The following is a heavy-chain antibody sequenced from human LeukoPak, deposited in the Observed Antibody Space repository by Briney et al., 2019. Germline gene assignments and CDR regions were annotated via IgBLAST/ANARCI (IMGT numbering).Heavy chain of an antibody. Sequence: ASVKVSCKASGYTFTNYYIHWVRQAPGQGLEWMGWINPNNSDTNYAQKFHGRVTMTRGTSISTAYMELSRLKSDDTAVYYCARDRSIAARRHGSDYWGQGTLVTVSS. V-gene: IGHV1-2*02. D-gene: IGHD6-6*01. J-gene: IGHJ4*02. CDR2: INPNNSDT. CDR1: GYTFTNYY. CDR3: ARDRSIAARRHGSDY.